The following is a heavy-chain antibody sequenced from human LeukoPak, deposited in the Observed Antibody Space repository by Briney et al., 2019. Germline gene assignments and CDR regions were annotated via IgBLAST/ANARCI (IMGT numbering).Heavy chain of an antibody. CDR1: GFTVSSNY. CDR3: ARGYSGYDPPDY. Sequence: GGSLRLSCAASGFTVSSNYMSWVRQAPGKGLEWVSVIYSGGSTYYADSVKGRFTISRDNSKNTLYLQMNSLRAEGTAVYYCARGYSGYDPPDYWGQGTLVTVSS. D-gene: IGHD5-12*01. J-gene: IGHJ4*02. CDR2: IYSGGST. V-gene: IGHV3-53*01.